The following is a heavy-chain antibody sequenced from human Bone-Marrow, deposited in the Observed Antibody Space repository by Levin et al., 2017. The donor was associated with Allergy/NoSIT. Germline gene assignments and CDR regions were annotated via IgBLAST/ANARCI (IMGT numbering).Heavy chain of an antibody. CDR1: GGSISRSSYY. V-gene: IGHV4-39*06. CDR3: AKDSRAFCGSTTCDVFDI. J-gene: IGHJ3*02. Sequence: SQTLSLTCTVSGGSISRSSYYWVWMRQSPGKGLEWIGSIFYTGTTYYNPSLRSRVTISVDTSNNQFALRLSSLTAADTAVYYCAKDSRAFCGSTTCDVFDIWGQGTLVTVSS. D-gene: IGHD2-2*01. CDR2: IFYTGTT.